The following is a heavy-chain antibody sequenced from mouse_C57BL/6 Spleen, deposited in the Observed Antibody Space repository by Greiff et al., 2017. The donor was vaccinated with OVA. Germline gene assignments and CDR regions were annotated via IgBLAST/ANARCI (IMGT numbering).Heavy chain of an antibody. V-gene: IGHV1-22*01. CDR2: INPNNGGT. CDR1: GYTFTDYN. J-gene: IGHJ2*01. Sequence: EVMLVESGPELVKPGASVKMSCKASGYTFTDYNMHWVKQSHGKSLEWIGYINPNNGGTSYNQKFKGKATLTVTNSSSTAYMELRRLTSEDSAVYYCARGLSYYGSSYSYFDYWGQGTTLTVSS. D-gene: IGHD1-1*01. CDR3: ARGLSYYGSSYSYFDY.